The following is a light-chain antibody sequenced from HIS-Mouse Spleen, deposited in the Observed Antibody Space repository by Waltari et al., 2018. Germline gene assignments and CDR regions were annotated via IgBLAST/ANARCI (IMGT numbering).Light chain of an antibody. CDR1: SSDVGGYNY. Sequence: QSALTQPASVSGSPGQSITISCTGTSSDVGGYNYVSWYQQHPGKAPKLMIYEVSNRPVGVSNRFSGSKSGNTASLTISGLQAEDEADYYCSSYTSSSTRVFGGGTKLTVL. CDR2: EVS. V-gene: IGLV2-14*01. J-gene: IGLJ2*01. CDR3: SSYTSSSTRV.